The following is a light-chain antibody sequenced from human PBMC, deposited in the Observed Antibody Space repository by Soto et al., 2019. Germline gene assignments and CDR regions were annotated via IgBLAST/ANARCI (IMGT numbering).Light chain of an antibody. V-gene: IGLV2-18*02. CDR2: EVS. Sequence: QSALTQSPSVSGSPGQSVTISCTGTSSDVGTHNRVSWYQQSPGTAPKLMIYEVSNRPSGVPDRFSGSKSGNTASLTISGLQPEDEADYYCSAFTTSHTWVLGGGTQLTVL. CDR1: SSDVGTHNR. CDR3: SAFTTSHTWV. J-gene: IGLJ7*01.